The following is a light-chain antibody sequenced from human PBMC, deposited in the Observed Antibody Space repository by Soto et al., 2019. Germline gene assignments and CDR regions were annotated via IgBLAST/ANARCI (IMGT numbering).Light chain of an antibody. J-gene: IGKJ4*01. CDR1: QSVRSNY. CDR2: DAS. V-gene: IGKV3-20*01. Sequence: EIVLTQSPDTLSLSPGERATLSCRASQSVRSNYLGWYQQKPGQAPRFLIYDASSRATGIPDRFSGSGSGTDFTLTISRPEPEDFAVYYCQQYGSSPLTFGGGTKVEIK. CDR3: QQYGSSPLT.